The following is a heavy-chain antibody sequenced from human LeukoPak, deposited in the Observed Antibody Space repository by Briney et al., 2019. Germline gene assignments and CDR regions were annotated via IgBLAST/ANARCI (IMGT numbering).Heavy chain of an antibody. CDR3: ATEKWFGEKIFDY. CDR2: IYYSGST. Sequence: SETLSLTCTLSRGSLSSYYWSWIRQPPGKGLEWIGYIYYSGSTNYNPSLKSRVTISVDTSKNQFSLKLSSVTAADTAVYYCATEKWFGEKIFDYWGQGTLVTVSS. CDR1: RGSLSSYY. V-gene: IGHV4-59*08. D-gene: IGHD3-10*01. J-gene: IGHJ4*02.